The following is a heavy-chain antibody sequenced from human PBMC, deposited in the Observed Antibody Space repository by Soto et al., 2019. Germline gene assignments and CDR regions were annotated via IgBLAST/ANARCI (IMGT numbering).Heavy chain of an antibody. CDR1: GGTFSSYA. CDR3: ARGQQLASEYFQH. D-gene: IGHD6-13*01. CDR2: IIAIFGTA. J-gene: IGHJ1*01. Sequence: SVKVSCKASGGTFSSYAISWVRQAPGQGLEWMGGIIAIFGTANYAQKFQGRVTITADESTSTAYMELSSLRSEDTAVYYCARGQQLASEYFQHWGQGTLVTVSS. V-gene: IGHV1-69*13.